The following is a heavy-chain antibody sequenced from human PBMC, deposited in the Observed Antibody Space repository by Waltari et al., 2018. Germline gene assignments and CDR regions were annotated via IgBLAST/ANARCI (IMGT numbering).Heavy chain of an antibody. V-gene: IGHV4-39*01. D-gene: IGHD2-15*01. Sequence: QLQLQESGPGLVKPLETLTLTCSVSGVPILSNHDFWGWIRQPPGKGLEWIGTIYYSGTASYNSSLRSRLSMSIGTSKTDFSLTLSSVTAADTAVYYCARSLRDGSSYPDPIVFDFWGQGNLVTVSS. CDR1: GVPILSNHDF. J-gene: IGHJ4*02. CDR2: IYYSGTA. CDR3: ARSLRDGSSYPDPIVFDF.